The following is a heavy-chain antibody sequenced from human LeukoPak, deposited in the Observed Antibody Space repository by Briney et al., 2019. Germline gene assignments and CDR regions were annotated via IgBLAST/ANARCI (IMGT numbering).Heavy chain of an antibody. CDR1: GGSISDYY. J-gene: IGHJ4*02. CDR3: ARYVVYGSGKYYFDY. Sequence: SETLSLTCTVSGGSISDYYGSWIREPPGKEREWRARINYGGTTYDNPSLKSLVTISVDTYKNQFSLRLSSVTAAETAVYLCARYVVYGSGKYYFDYWGQGSLVTVSS. CDR2: INYGGTT. D-gene: IGHD3-10*01. V-gene: IGHV4-59*05.